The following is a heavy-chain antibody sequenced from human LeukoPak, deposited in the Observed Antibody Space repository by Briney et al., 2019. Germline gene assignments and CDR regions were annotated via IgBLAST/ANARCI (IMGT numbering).Heavy chain of an antibody. J-gene: IGHJ4*02. CDR3: ARLGGGYSSSSFLDY. Sequence: SVKVSCKASGGTFSSYGISWVRPAPGQGLEWMGGIIPIFGTANYAQKFQGRVTITADESTSTAYMELSSLRSEDTAVYYCARLGGGYSSSSFLDYWGQGTLVTVSS. D-gene: IGHD6-6*01. CDR2: IIPIFGTA. V-gene: IGHV1-69*13. CDR1: GGTFSSYG.